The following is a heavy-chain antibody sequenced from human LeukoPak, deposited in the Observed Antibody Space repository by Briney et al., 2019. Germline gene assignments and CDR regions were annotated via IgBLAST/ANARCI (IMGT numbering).Heavy chain of an antibody. CDR2: IYYSGST. J-gene: IGHJ4*02. V-gene: IGHV4-31*03. CDR3: ARGHGDYAGVYFDY. Sequence: SETLSLTCTISGGSISSGGYYWSWIRQHPGKGLEWIGYIYYSGSTYYNPSLKSRVTISVDTSKNQFSLKLSSVTAAETAVYYCARGHGDYAGVYFDYWGQGTLVTVSS. CDR1: GGSISSGGYY. D-gene: IGHD4-17*01.